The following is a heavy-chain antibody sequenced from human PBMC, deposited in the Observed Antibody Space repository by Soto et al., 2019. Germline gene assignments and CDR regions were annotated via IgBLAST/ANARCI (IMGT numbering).Heavy chain of an antibody. Sequence: QVQLQQWGAGLLKPSETLSLTCAVYGGSFSGYYWTWIRQSPEKGLEWIGEVNHSGTTYYNPSLKTRVTISVHTTKNQFSLKMSSVTAEDTAVYYCARGIGYCSSINCYSSRRLRFDSWGQGTLVTVAS. V-gene: IGHV4-34*01. CDR3: ARGIGYCSSINCYSSRRLRFDS. CDR2: VNHSGTT. CDR1: GGSFSGYY. D-gene: IGHD2-2*01. J-gene: IGHJ4*02.